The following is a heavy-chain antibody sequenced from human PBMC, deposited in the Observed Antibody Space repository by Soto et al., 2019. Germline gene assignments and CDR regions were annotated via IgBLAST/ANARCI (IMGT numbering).Heavy chain of an antibody. CDR1: GVSISCYY. CDR3: ARGYLPRESYFILRPDSYYYGMGV. D-gene: IGHD1-26*01. V-gene: IGHV4-34*01. CDR2: INHSGGT. J-gene: IGHJ6*02. Sequence: SVTMSLTCAVDGVSISCYYLSWIGKPPGKGLEWIGEINHSGGTNHNPSLKSRVTISVDTSNNQFSLKLSSVTAADTAVYYCARGYLPRESYFILRPDSYYYGMGVWGQGTTVTV.